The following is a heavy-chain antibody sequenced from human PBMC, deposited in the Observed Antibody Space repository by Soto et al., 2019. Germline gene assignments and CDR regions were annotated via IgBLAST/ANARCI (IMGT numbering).Heavy chain of an antibody. V-gene: IGHV4-34*01. CDR2: INHSGST. Sequence: QVHLQQWGAGLMKPSETLSLTCAVYGGSFSGYYRSWIRQPPGKGLEWIGEINHSGSTNYNPSLKRRVTISADTSKNQFALKLSSVTAADTAVYYCASTNSIGAIFGVAPYYFNYWGQGTLVTVFS. J-gene: IGHJ4*02. D-gene: IGHD3-3*01. CDR3: ASTNSIGAIFGVAPYYFNY. CDR1: GGSFSGYY.